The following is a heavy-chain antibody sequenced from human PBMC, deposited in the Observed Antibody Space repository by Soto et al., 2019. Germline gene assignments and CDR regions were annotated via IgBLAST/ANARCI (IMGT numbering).Heavy chain of an antibody. J-gene: IGHJ4*02. D-gene: IGHD6-13*01. CDR3: ARSPIGDSSSWYSSYFDY. CDR1: GGSISSSNW. Sequence: SETLSLTCAVSGGSISSSNWWSWVRQPPGKGMEWIGEIYHSGSTNYNPSLKSRVTISVDKSRNQFSLKLSSVTAADTAVYYCARSPIGDSSSWYSSYFDYWGQGTLVTVSS. V-gene: IGHV4-4*02. CDR2: IYHSGST.